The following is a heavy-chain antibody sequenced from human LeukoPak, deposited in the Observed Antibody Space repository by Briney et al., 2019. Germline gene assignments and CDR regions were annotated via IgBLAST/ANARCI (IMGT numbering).Heavy chain of an antibody. V-gene: IGHV1-18*01. J-gene: IGHJ4*02. CDR1: GYTFTTYG. CDR2: ISTYNGNT. D-gene: IGHD4-17*01. CDR3: AARERHGTTAGDY. Sequence: ASVKVSCKASGYTFTTYGISWVRQAPGQGLEWMGWISTYNGNTNYAQKLQGRVTMTTDTSTSTAYMELGSLRSDDTAVYYCAARERHGTTAGDYWGQGTLVTVSS.